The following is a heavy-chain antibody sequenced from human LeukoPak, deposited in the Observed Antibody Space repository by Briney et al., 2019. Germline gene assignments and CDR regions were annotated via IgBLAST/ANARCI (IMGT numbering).Heavy chain of an antibody. Sequence: SETLSLTCAVYGGSFSGYYWNWIRQSPGKGLEWIGYIYYSGTTNYNPSLKSRVTISVDRSKNQFSLKLRSVIAADTAVYYCARVGWELLGPFDHWGQGTLVTVSS. CDR1: GGSFSGYY. CDR3: ARVGWELLGPFDH. V-gene: IGHV4-59*01. CDR2: IYYSGTT. D-gene: IGHD1-26*01. J-gene: IGHJ4*02.